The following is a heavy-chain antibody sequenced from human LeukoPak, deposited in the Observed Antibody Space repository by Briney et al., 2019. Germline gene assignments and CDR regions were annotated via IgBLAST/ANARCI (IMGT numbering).Heavy chain of an antibody. V-gene: IGHV3-30*02. CDR3: ATAVLTLELPGFSADVSN. J-gene: IGHJ4*02. CDR1: GFTFSSYG. D-gene: IGHD1-26*01. CDR2: IRYDGSNK. Sequence: GGSLRLSCAASGFTFSSYGMHWVRQDPGKGLEWVAFIRYDGSNKYYADSVKGRFTISRDNSKNTLYLQMNSLRAEDTAVYYCATAVLTLELPGFSADVSNWGQGTLVTVSS.